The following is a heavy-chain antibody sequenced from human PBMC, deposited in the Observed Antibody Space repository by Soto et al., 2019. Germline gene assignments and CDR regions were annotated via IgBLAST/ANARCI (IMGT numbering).Heavy chain of an antibody. J-gene: IGHJ6*02. CDR1: GIAFRTSP. CDR3: ARARDYGMDV. CDR2: ISGSSSPT. V-gene: IGHV3-48*02. Sequence: PGGSLRLSCAASGIAFRTSPMNWVRQAPGRGLEWISYISGSSSPTYYADSVKGRFTISRDNAKNSLYLQMNSLRDEDTAVYYCARARDYGMDVWGQGTTVTVSS.